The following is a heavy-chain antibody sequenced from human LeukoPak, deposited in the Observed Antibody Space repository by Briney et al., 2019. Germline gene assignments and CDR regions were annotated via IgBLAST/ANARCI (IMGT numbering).Heavy chain of an antibody. Sequence: GGSLRLSCAASGFTFSSYTMNWVRQAPGKGLEWVSSISGSGSDMYYADSVKGRFTISRDNAKKSLYLQMNSLRAEDMAVYYCARDGTAPGLYFDLWGQGTLVTVSS. CDR1: GFTFSSYT. CDR2: ISGSGSDM. CDR3: ARDGTAPGLYFDL. J-gene: IGHJ4*02. D-gene: IGHD6-13*01. V-gene: IGHV3-21*01.